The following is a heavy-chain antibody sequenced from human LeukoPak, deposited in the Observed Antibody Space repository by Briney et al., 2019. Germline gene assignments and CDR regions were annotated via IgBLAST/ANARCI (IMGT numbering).Heavy chain of an antibody. CDR3: ARGSRNHYDYSGYYNY. CDR1: GFTFSSYG. J-gene: IGHJ4*02. Sequence: PGRSLRLSCAASGFTFSSYGMHWVRQAPGKGLEWVAVISYDGSNKYYADSVKGRFTISRDNSKNTLYLQMNSLRAEDTAVYYCARGSRNHYDYSGYYNYWGQGTLVTVSS. D-gene: IGHD3-22*01. V-gene: IGHV3-30*03. CDR2: ISYDGSNK.